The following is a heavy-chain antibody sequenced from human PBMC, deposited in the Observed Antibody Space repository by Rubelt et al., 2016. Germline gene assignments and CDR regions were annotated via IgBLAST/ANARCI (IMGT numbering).Heavy chain of an antibody. V-gene: IGHV1-3*01. CDR2: INAGNGNT. J-gene: IGHJ4*02. CDR1: GYTFTSYA. D-gene: IGHD2-15*01. CDR3: ARGYCSGGSCYYFDY. Sequence: QVQLVQSGSELKKPGASVKVSCKASGYTFTSYAMNWVRQAPGQRLEWMGWINAGNGNTKYSQKFHGRVTITRDTSASTAYMELSSLRSDATAVYYCARGYCSGGSCYYFDYWGQGTLVTVSS.